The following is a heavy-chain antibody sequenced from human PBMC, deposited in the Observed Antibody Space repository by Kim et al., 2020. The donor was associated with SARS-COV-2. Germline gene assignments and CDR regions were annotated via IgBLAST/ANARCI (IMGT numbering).Heavy chain of an antibody. CDR3: ARADYYYYGMDV. J-gene: IGHJ6*02. Sequence: NYNPSLKSQVTNSVETSKNQVSLELRSVTAADTAVYYCARADYYYYGMDVWGQGTTVTVSS. V-gene: IGHV4-34*01.